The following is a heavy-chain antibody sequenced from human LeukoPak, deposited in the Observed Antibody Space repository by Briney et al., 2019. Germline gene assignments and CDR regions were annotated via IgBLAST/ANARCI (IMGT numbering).Heavy chain of an antibody. CDR1: GYTFTSYY. V-gene: IGHV1-46*01. CDR2: INPSGGST. CDR3: AGPYYDILTGYPYGMDV. J-gene: IGHJ6*02. Sequence: GASVKVSCKASGYTFTSYYMHWVRQAPGQGLEWMGIINPSGGSTGYAQKFQGRVTMTRDTSTSTVYMELSSLRSEDTAVYCCAGPYYDILTGYPYGMDVWGQGTTVTVSS. D-gene: IGHD3-9*01.